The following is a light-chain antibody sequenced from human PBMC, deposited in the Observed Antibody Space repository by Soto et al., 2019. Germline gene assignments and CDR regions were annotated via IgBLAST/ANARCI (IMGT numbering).Light chain of an antibody. J-gene: IGKJ4*01. Sequence: EIVLTQSPGTLSLSPGERDTLSCRASQSVSSSYLAWYQQKPGQAPRLLIYGASSRATGIPDRFSGSGSGTDFTLTISRLEPEDFAVYFCQQYAYSPLTFGGGTKVDIK. CDR3: QQYAYSPLT. CDR2: GAS. V-gene: IGKV3-20*01. CDR1: QSVSSSY.